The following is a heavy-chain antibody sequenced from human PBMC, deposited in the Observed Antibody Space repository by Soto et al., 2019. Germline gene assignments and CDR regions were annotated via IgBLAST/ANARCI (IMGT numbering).Heavy chain of an antibody. D-gene: IGHD3-10*01. J-gene: IGHJ6*02. Sequence: ASVKVSCKASGFTFADSAVQWVRQARGQRLEWIGWIVVDSGNTNYAQRFQERVTITRDMSTNTAYMELSSLRSEDTAVYYCAAEARGYGSGSYYGPTYYFGMDVWGQGTTVTVSS. V-gene: IGHV1-58*01. CDR1: GFTFADSA. CDR2: IVVDSGNT. CDR3: AAEARGYGSGSYYGPTYYFGMDV.